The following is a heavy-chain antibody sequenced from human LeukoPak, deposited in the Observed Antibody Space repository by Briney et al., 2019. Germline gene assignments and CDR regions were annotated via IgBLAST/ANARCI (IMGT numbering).Heavy chain of an antibody. CDR1: GGSLSDYY. Sequence: SETLSLTCAVYGGSLSDYYWSWIRQPPGKGLEWIGEINHSGSTNYNPSLKSRVTISVDTSKNQFSLKLTSVTAADTAVYYCARGGETYRVLHYWGQGTLVTVSS. J-gene: IGHJ4*02. CDR3: ARGGETYRVLHY. V-gene: IGHV4-34*01. D-gene: IGHD3-16*02. CDR2: INHSGST.